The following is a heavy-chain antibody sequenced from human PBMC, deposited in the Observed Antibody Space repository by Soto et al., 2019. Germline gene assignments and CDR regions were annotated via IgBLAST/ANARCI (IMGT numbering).Heavy chain of an antibody. CDR3: PNHEPLYPYDSSGYFDY. D-gene: IGHD3-22*01. CDR2: FRFHSGTI. Sequence: GGSRRLSCAAYGFTFDDNAMNWVRQAPGKGRQRFPGFRFHSGTIGYAASVKGRFTISTDTAKNSLYLQINSLRAEDTASYSCPNHEPLYPYDSSGYFDYWRQGPLVTVSS. CDR1: GFTFDDNA. J-gene: IGHJ4*02. V-gene: IGHV3-9*01.